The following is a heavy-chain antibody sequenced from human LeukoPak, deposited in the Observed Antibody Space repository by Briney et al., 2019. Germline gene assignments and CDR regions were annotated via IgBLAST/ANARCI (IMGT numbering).Heavy chain of an antibody. CDR2: ISYDGSNK. D-gene: IGHD3-10*01. Sequence: GGSLRLSCAASGFTFSSYGMHWVRQAPGKGLEWVAVISYDGSNKYFADSVKGRFTISRDISKNTLYLQMNSLRAEDTAVYYCAKGNYYGPFDYRGQGTLVTVSS. V-gene: IGHV3-30*18. J-gene: IGHJ4*02. CDR3: AKGNYYGPFDY. CDR1: GFTFSSYG.